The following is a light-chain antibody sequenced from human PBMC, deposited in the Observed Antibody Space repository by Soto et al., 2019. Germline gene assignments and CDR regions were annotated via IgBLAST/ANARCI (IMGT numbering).Light chain of an antibody. V-gene: IGKV1-5*01. CDR3: QHYNSYSEA. CDR1: QRIGTH. CDR2: AAS. Sequence: DIQMTQSPSSLSASVGDRVTITCRTSQRIGTHLNWYHEKPGKAPKLLIYAASSLQSGVPSRFSGSGSGTEFTLTISSLQPDDFATYYCQHYNSYSEAFGQGTKVDIK. J-gene: IGKJ1*01.